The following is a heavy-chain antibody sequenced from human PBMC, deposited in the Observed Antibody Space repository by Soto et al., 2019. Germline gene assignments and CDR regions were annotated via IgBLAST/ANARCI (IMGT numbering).Heavy chain of an antibody. CDR2: ISGSGGST. J-gene: IGHJ5*02. V-gene: IGHV3-23*01. Sequence: GGSLRLSCAASGFTFSSYAMSWVRQAPGKGLEWVSAISGSGGSTYYADSVKGRFTISRDNAKNSLYLQMNSLRAGDTAVYYCARLGPYGSESYSFRYNWFDPWGQGTQVTVSS. CDR1: GFTFSSYA. CDR3: ARLGPYGSESYSFRYNWFDP. D-gene: IGHD3-10*01.